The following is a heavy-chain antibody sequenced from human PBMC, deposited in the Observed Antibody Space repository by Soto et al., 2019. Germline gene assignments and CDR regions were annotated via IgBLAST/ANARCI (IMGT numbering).Heavy chain of an antibody. V-gene: IGHV3-23*01. CDR2: ISGSGGST. CDR1: GFTFSSYA. CDR3: AKEQQLAPDY. J-gene: IGHJ4*02. D-gene: IGHD6-13*01. Sequence: GGSLRLCCAASGFTFSSYAMSWVRQSPGKGLEWVSTISGSGGSTYYADSVKGRFTISRDNSKNTLYLQMNSLRAEDTALYYCAKEQQLAPDYWGQGTLVTVSS.